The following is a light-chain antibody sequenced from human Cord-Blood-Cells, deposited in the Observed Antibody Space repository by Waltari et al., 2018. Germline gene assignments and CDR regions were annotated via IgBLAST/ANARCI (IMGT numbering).Light chain of an antibody. CDR2: GAS. Sequence: IVMTQSLATLSVSPGERATLSCRASQSVSSNLAWYQQKPGQAPRLLIYGASTRATGIPARFSGSGSGTEFTLTISSLQSEDCAVYYCQQYNNWPPLTFGGGTKVEIK. V-gene: IGKV3-15*01. CDR1: QSVSSN. J-gene: IGKJ4*01. CDR3: QQYNNWPPLT.